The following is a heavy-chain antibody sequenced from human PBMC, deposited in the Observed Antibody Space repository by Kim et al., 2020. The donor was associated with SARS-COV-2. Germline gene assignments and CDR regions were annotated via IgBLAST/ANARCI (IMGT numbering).Heavy chain of an antibody. D-gene: IGHD2-21*02. J-gene: IGHJ6*02. Sequence: GGSLRLSCAASGFTFSSYAMSWVRQAPGKGLEWVSAISGSGGSTYYADSVKGRFTISRDNSKNTLYLQMNSLRAEDTAVYYCANSLLAYCGGDCRYYYYGMDVWGQGTTVTVSS. CDR3: ANSLLAYCGGDCRYYYYGMDV. CDR2: ISGSGGST. CDR1: GFTFSSYA. V-gene: IGHV3-23*01.